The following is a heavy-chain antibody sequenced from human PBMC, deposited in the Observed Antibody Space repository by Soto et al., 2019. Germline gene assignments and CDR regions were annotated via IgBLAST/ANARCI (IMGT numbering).Heavy chain of an antibody. Sequence: ASVKVSCKASGYSFTTYGVTWVRQAPGQGLEWMGWISTYNGDTRVAQQHQGRVTLTTDTSTNAAHMELRSLRSDDTAIYHCARTEGRSTRGDYWGQGTLVTVPS. CDR3: ARTEGRSTRGDY. V-gene: IGHV1-18*01. CDR2: ISTYNGDT. J-gene: IGHJ4*02. D-gene: IGHD2-8*01. CDR1: GYSFTTYG.